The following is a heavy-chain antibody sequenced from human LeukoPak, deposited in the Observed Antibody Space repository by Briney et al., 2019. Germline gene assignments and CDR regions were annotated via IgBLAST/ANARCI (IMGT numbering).Heavy chain of an antibody. CDR3: ARGFTHHFDF. Sequence: QTLSPTCAMSGDSASSVSAAWNWVRQSPSSGLEWLVRTYYRSKWYNDYAVSVKSRIIITPDTSKNQFSLQLNSVTPEDTAVYFCARGFTHHFDFWGQGALVTVSS. CDR1: GDSASSVSAA. V-gene: IGHV6-1*01. CDR2: TYYRSKWYN. D-gene: IGHD3-16*01. J-gene: IGHJ4*02.